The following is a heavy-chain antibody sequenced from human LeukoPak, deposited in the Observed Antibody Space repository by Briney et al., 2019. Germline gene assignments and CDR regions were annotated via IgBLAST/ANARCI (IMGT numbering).Heavy chain of an antibody. J-gene: IGHJ4*02. CDR3: ARGYCSGGGCYAFEY. V-gene: IGHV3-7*01. Sequence: PGGSLRLSCAASGFTFSSYWMSWVRQAPGKGLEWVANIKQDGSEKYYVDSVKGRFTISRDNAKNSLYLQMNSLRAEDTAVYYCARGYCSGGGCYAFEYWGQGTLVTVSS. CDR1: GFTFSSYW. D-gene: IGHD2-15*01. CDR2: IKQDGSEK.